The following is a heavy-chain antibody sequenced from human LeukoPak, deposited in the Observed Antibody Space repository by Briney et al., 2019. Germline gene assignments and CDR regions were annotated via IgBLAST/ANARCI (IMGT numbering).Heavy chain of an antibody. V-gene: IGHV4-39*01. CDR3: ARLMTSGSSWPLDP. J-gene: IGHJ5*02. CDR1: GGSISNRSYY. Sequence: SETLSLTCTVSGGSISNRSYYWGWVRQPPGKGLEWIGRIFYRGSTFYNPSLRSRVTISVDTSKNQFSLKLNSLTAADTAVYYCARLMTSGSSWPLDPWGEGTLVTVSS. D-gene: IGHD6-13*01. CDR2: IFYRGST.